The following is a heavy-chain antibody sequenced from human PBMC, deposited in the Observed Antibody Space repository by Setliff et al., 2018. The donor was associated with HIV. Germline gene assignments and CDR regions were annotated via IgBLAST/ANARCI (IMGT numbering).Heavy chain of an antibody. V-gene: IGHV5-51*01. J-gene: IGHJ6*02. CDR1: GYSFSSYW. CDR2: IYPGDSDT. Sequence: GESLKISCKGSGYSFSSYWIGWVRQMPGKGLEWMGIIYPGDSDTRYSPSFQDQVTISADKSISTAYLQCSSLKASDTAMYYCARLGGICSGGSCTALAYTMDVWGQGTTVTVSS. CDR3: ARLGGICSGGSCTALAYTMDV. D-gene: IGHD2-15*01.